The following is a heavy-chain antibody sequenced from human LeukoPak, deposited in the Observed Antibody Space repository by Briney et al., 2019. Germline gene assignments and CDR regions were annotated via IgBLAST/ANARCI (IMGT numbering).Heavy chain of an antibody. D-gene: IGHD6-25*01. CDR1: GLTVISNY. Sequence: GGSLSLSCAASGLTVISNYMSWVRQAPGKGLEWVSVIYSGGTTYYADSVKGRFTISRDNSKNTLYLQINSLRAEDTAVYYCARAQAATSGMDVWGQGTTVTVSS. CDR2: IYSGGTT. CDR3: ARAQAATSGMDV. V-gene: IGHV3-53*01. J-gene: IGHJ6*02.